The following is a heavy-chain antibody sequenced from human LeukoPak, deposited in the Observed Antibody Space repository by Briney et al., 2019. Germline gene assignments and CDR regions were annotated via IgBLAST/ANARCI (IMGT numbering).Heavy chain of an antibody. V-gene: IGHV3-7*01. D-gene: IGHD2/OR15-2a*01. CDR2: IKQDGSEK. CDR1: GFTFSSYW. Sequence: GGSLRLSCAASGFTFSSYWMSWVRQAPGKGLEWVANIKQDGSEKYYVDSVKGRFTISRDNAKNSLYLQMNSLRAEDTAVYYCARVPGGRPLFPVDFWGQGTLVTVSS. J-gene: IGHJ4*02. CDR3: ARVPGGRPLFPVDF.